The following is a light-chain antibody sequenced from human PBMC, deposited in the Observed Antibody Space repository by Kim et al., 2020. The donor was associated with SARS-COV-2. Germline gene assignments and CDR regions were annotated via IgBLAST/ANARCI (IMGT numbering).Light chain of an antibody. V-gene: IGLV3-25*03. CDR2: KDS. CDR3: QSADSSGTYVV. Sequence: SYELTQPPSVSVSPGQTARITCSEDALPKQYAYWYQQKPGQAPVLVIYKDSERPSGIPERFSGSSSGTTVTLTISGVKAEDEADYYCQSADSSGTYVVF. J-gene: IGLJ2*01. CDR1: ALPKQY.